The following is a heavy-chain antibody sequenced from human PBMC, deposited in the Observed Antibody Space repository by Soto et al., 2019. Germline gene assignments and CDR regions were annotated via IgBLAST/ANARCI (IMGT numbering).Heavy chain of an antibody. Sequence: SETLSLTCAVYGGCFSGYYWSWIRQPPGKGLEWIGEINHSGSTNYNPSLKSRVTISVDTSKNQFSLKLSSVTAADTAVYYCARGLAITMVRGVIRASWFDPWGQGTLVT. D-gene: IGHD3-10*01. CDR3: ARGLAITMVRGVIRASWFDP. J-gene: IGHJ5*02. CDR2: INHSGST. V-gene: IGHV4-34*01. CDR1: GGCFSGYY.